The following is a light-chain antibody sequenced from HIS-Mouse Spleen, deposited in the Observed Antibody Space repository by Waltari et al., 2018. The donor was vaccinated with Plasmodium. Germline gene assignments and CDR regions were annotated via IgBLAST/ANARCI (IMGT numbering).Light chain of an antibody. CDR1: SSDVGGYNY. J-gene: IGLJ1*01. V-gene: IGLV2-14*01. CDR2: EVS. CDR3: SSYTSSSTLV. Sequence: QSALTQPASVSGSPGQSITISCTGTSSDVGGYNYVPWYHQHPGKAPKLMIYEVSNRPSGVSNRFSCSKSGNTASLTISGLQAEDEADYYCSSYTSSSTLVFGTGTKVTVL.